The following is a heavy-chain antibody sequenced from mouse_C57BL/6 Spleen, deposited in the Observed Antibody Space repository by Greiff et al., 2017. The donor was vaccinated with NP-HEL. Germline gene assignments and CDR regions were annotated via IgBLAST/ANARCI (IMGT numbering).Heavy chain of an antibody. CDR2: IDPSDSYT. CDR1: GYTFTSYW. D-gene: IGHD1-1*02. V-gene: IGHV1-69*01. J-gene: IGHJ2*01. CDR3: ARWGFLLWGDY. Sequence: QVQLQQPGAELVMPGASVKLSCKASGYTFTSYWMHWVKQRPGQGLEWIGEIDPSDSYTNYNQKFKGKSTLTVDKSSSTAYMQLSSLTSEDSAVYYCARWGFLLWGDYWGQGTTLTVSS.